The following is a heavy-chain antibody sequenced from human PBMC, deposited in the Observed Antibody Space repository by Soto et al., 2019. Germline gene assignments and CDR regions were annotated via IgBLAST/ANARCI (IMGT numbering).Heavy chain of an antibody. Sequence: GGSLRLSCAASGFTFSSYGMHWVRQAPGKGLEWVAVIWYDGSKKYYADSVKGRFTISRDNSKNTLYLQMNSLRAEDTAVYYCARVHSAGIIIVSYFHFWGQGTLVTVSS. J-gene: IGHJ4*02. V-gene: IGHV3-33*01. D-gene: IGHD3-10*01. CDR2: IWYDGSKK. CDR1: GFTFSSYG. CDR3: ARVHSAGIIIVSYFHF.